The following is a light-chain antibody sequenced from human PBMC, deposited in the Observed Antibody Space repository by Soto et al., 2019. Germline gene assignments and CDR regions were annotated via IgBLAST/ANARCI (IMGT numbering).Light chain of an antibody. CDR3: QQYYSSPYT. J-gene: IGKJ2*01. CDR2: WAS. V-gene: IGKV4-1*01. CDR1: QSVLFSSNNKNY. Sequence: DIVMTQSPDSLAVSLGESATIDCRSSQSVLFSSNNKNYLTWYQQKPGQPPKLLISWASTRESGVPDRFSGSRSGTDFTLTITSLQAEDVAVYYCQQYYSSPYTFGQGTKLEI.